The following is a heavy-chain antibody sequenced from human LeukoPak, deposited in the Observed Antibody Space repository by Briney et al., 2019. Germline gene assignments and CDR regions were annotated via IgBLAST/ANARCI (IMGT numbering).Heavy chain of an antibody. CDR1: GGSFSGYY. D-gene: IGHD3-3*01. J-gene: IGHJ4*02. CDR3: ARIKRLRFLEWFDY. CDR2: INHSGST. Sequence: SETLSLTCAVYGGSFSGYYWSWIRQPPGKGLEWIGEINHSGSTNYNPSLKSRVTISVDTSKNQFSLKLSSATAADTAVYYCARIKRLRFLEWFDYWGQGTLVTVSS. V-gene: IGHV4-34*01.